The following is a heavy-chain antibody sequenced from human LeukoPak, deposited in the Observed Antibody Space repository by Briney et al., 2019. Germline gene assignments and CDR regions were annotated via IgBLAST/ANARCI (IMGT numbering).Heavy chain of an antibody. Sequence: SVKISCKASGGTFSSYTISWVRQAPGQGLEWMGRIIPILGIANYAQKFQGRVTITADKSTSTAYMELSSLRSEDTAVYYWARSRAVAGRNLDYWGQGTLVTVSS. J-gene: IGHJ4*02. CDR1: GGTFSSYT. V-gene: IGHV1-69*02. D-gene: IGHD6-19*01. CDR3: ARSRAVAGRNLDY. CDR2: IIPILGIA.